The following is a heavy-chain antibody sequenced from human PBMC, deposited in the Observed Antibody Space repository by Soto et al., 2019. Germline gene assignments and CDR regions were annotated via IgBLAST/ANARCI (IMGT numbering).Heavy chain of an antibody. V-gene: IGHV3-23*01. Sequence: GGSLRLSCPASGFTFSSYAISFVRQAPGKGLEWVSSISGSGGTTYYADSVRGRFTISRDNSKNTLYLQRNSRRAEDTAVYYCEKGLHPYYDFWIRYSQGVGGYFDYCGQGT. CDR3: EKGLHPYYDFWIRYSQGVGGYFDY. CDR2: ISGSGGTT. CDR1: GFTFSSYA. D-gene: IGHD3-3*01. J-gene: IGHJ4*02.